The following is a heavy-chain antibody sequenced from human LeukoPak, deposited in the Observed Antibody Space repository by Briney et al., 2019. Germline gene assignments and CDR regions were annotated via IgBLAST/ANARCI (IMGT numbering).Heavy chain of an antibody. CDR1: GFTFSSYW. Sequence: GGSLRLSCAASGFTFSSYWMSWVRQAPRKGLEWVANIKQDGSEKYYVDSVKGRFTIARDNAKNSLYLQMNSLRAEDTAVYYCARDSGYSYGYPDAFDIWGQGTMVTVSS. J-gene: IGHJ3*02. V-gene: IGHV3-7*05. CDR2: IKQDGSEK. D-gene: IGHD5-18*01. CDR3: ARDSGYSYGYPDAFDI.